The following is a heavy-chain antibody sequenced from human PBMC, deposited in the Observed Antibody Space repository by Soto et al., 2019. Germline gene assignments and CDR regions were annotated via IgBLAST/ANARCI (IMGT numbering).Heavy chain of an antibody. V-gene: IGHV3-9*01. CDR2: INWNSGRI. D-gene: IGHD6-13*01. J-gene: IGHJ1*01. CDR3: VKDESINWYSGHFRH. Sequence: EVQLVESGGGLVQPGRSLRLSCAASGFTFDDYAMHWVRQVPGKGLEWVSGINWNSGRIGYGESVKGRFAISRDNAKDSLNLQMNSLGAEDTAFYYCVKDESINWYSGHFRHWGQGTLVTVSS. CDR1: GFTFDDYA.